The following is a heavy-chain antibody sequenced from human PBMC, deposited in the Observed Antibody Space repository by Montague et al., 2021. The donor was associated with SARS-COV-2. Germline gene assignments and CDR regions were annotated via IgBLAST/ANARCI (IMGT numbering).Heavy chain of an antibody. CDR1: GFTFRNVA. CDR2: MSGSGSST. D-gene: IGHD3-9*01. CDR3: AKSTDRLVINYYYFNDMDV. Sequence: SLRLSCAASGFTFRNVAMTWVRQAPGKGLEWVSTMSGSGSSTYYADSVKGRFTISRDNSKNTLYLQMNSLRADDTAVYYCAKSTDRLVINYYYFNDMDVWGQGTTVAVSS. J-gene: IGHJ6*02. V-gene: IGHV3-23*01.